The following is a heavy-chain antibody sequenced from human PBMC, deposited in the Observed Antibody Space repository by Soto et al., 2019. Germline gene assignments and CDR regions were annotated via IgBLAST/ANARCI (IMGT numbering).Heavy chain of an antibody. CDR1: GGTFSSYA. Sequence: QVQLVQSGAEGKKPGSSVKVSCKASGGTFSSYAISWVRQAPGQGLEWMGGIIPIFGTANYAQKFQGRVTITADESTSTAYMELSSLRSEDTAVYYCASSSEMATIIGYYFDYWGQGTLVTVSS. D-gene: IGHD5-12*01. V-gene: IGHV1-69*01. CDR2: IIPIFGTA. J-gene: IGHJ4*02. CDR3: ASSSEMATIIGYYFDY.